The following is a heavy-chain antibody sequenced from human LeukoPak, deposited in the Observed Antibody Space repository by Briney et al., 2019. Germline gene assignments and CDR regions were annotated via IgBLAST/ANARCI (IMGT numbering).Heavy chain of an antibody. J-gene: IGHJ6*03. CDR3: ARDGRIAVAGRVYYYMDV. CDR2: ISSSSSYI. CDR1: GFTFSGSA. V-gene: IGHV3-21*01. D-gene: IGHD6-19*01. Sequence: GGSLRLSCAASGFTFSGSAMHWVRQASGKGLEWVSSISSSSSYIYYADSVQGRFTISRDNAGNSLYLQMNSLRAEDTAVYYCARDGRIAVAGRVYYYMDVWGKGTTVTVSS.